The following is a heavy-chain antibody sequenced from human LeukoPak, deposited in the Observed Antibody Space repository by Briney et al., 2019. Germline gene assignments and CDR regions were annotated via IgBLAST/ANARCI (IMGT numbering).Heavy chain of an antibody. Sequence: GASVKVSCKASGYTFTGYYVHWVRQAPGQGLEWMGWINPISGGTNYAQNFQGRVTLTRDTSINTAYMEVGRLISDDTAVYYCARGSSSGWYYSDHWGQGTLVTVSS. J-gene: IGHJ4*02. D-gene: IGHD6-19*01. CDR3: ARGSSSGWYYSDH. CDR1: GYTFTGYY. CDR2: INPISGGT. V-gene: IGHV1-2*02.